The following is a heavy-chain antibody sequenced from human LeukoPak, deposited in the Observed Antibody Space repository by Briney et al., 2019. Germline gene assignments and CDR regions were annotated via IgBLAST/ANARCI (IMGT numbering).Heavy chain of an antibody. V-gene: IGHV4-34*01. J-gene: IGHJ6*02. D-gene: IGHD2-2*01. CDR2: INHSGST. Sequence: SGTLSLTCTVCGGSFSGYYWSWIRQPPGKGLEWIGEINHSGSTNYNPSLKSRVTISVDTSKNQFSLKLSSVTAADTAVYYCGVPAAPYYYGMDVWGQGTTVAVSS. CDR3: GVPAAPYYYGMDV. CDR1: GGSFSGYY.